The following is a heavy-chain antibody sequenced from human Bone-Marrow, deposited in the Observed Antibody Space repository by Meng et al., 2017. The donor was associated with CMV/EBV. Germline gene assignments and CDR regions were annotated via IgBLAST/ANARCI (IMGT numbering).Heavy chain of an antibody. D-gene: IGHD2-2*01. Sequence: GGSLRLSCAASGFTFSSYSMNWVRQAPGKGLEWVSYISSSSSTIYYADSVKGRFTISRDNSKNTLYLQMNSLRAEDTAVYYCAKDYCSSTSCSPFQHWGQGTLVTVSS. J-gene: IGHJ1*01. CDR2: ISSSSSTI. CDR3: AKDYCSSTSCSPFQH. CDR1: GFTFSSYS. V-gene: IGHV3-48*01.